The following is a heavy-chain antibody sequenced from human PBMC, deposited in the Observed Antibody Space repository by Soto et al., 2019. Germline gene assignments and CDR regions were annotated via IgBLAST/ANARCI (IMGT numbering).Heavy chain of an antibody. V-gene: IGHV1-2*02. D-gene: IGHD3-22*01. CDR1: GYTFTGYD. CDR2: INPNSGGT. J-gene: IGHJ4*02. CDR3: ARGPPITLIVVVTPDY. Sequence: ASVKVSCKASGYTFTGYDMHWVRQAPGQGLEWMGWINPNSGGTNYAQKFQGRVTMTRDTSISTAYMELSRLRSDDTAVYYCARGPPITLIVVVTPDYWGPGTLVTVS.